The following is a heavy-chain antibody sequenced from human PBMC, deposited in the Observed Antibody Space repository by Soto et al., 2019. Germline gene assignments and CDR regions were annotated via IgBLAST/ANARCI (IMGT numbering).Heavy chain of an antibody. D-gene: IGHD2-21*02. V-gene: IGHV1-69*13. CDR1: GGTFSSYA. CDR3: AREEAVTRGFDP. CDR2: IIPIFGTA. Sequence: ASVKVSCKASGGTFSSYAISWVRQAPGQGLEWMGGIIPIFGTANYAQKFQGRVTITADESTSTAYMELSSLRSEDTAVYYCAREEAVTRGFDPWGQGTLVTVSS. J-gene: IGHJ5*02.